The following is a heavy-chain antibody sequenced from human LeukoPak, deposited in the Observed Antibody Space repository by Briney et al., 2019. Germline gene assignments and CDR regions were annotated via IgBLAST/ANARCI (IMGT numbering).Heavy chain of an antibody. Sequence: SETLSLTCTVSGGSISGYYWSWIRQPPGKGLEWLGFISYSGSTSYNPSLKSRVTISVDTSKNQSSLNLRSVTAADTAVYYCARRDSSGWYYFDYWGQGTLVTVSS. J-gene: IGHJ4*02. CDR1: GGSISGYY. V-gene: IGHV4-59*01. CDR2: ISYSGST. D-gene: IGHD6-19*01. CDR3: ARRDSSGWYYFDY.